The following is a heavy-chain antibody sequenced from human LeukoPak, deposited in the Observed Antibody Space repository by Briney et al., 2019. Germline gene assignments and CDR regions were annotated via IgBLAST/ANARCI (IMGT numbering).Heavy chain of an antibody. J-gene: IGHJ4*02. V-gene: IGHV3-43*02. Sequence: PGGSLRLSCAASGFTFDDYAMHWVRQAPGKGLEWVSLISGDGGSTYYADSVKGRFAISRDNSKNSLYLQMSSLRTEDTALYYCAKVAGFGELLGRHFDYWGQGTLATVSS. CDR1: GFTFDDYA. CDR3: AKVAGFGELLGRHFDY. CDR2: ISGDGGST. D-gene: IGHD3-10*01.